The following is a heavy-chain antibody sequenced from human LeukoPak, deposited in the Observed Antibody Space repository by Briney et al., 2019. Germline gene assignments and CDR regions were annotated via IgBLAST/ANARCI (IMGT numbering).Heavy chain of an antibody. J-gene: IGHJ4*02. CDR2: INVDGSST. CDR3: ATLPWGDGFISDC. Sequence: GGSLRLSCAASGFTFSSFWMHWVRQAPGKGLVWVSRINVDGSSTNYADSVKGRFTISRDNAKNTLYLQMISLRAEDTAVYYCATLPWGDGFISDCWGQGVLVTVSS. D-gene: IGHD5-24*01. V-gene: IGHV3-74*01. CDR1: GFTFSSFW.